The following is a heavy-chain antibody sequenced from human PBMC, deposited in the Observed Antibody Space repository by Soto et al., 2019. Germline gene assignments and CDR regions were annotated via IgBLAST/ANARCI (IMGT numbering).Heavy chain of an antibody. CDR2: ISSNGGST. Sequence: GGSLRLSCAASGFTFSSYAMHWVRQAPGKGLEYVSAISSNGGSTYYANSVKGRFTISRDNSKNTLYLQMGSLRAEDMAVYYCARDLGHGFSESTDIVVVPAAQGAFDIWGQGTMVTVSS. CDR3: ARDLGHGFSESTDIVVVPAAQGAFDI. D-gene: IGHD2-2*01. CDR1: GFTFSSYA. J-gene: IGHJ3*02. V-gene: IGHV3-64*01.